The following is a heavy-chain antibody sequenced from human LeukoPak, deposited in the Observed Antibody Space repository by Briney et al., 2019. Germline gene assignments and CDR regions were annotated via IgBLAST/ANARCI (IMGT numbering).Heavy chain of an antibody. CDR2: INHSGRT. CDR1: GGYFSGYY. Sequence: KPSETLSLTCAVYGGYFSGYYWSWIRQPPGKGLEWIGEINHSGRTNYNPSLKSRVTISVDTSKNQFSLKLSSVTAADTAVYYCARVSGSYYYDSSGYHIYYYGMDVWGQGTTVTVSS. CDR3: ARVSGSYYYDSSGYHIYYYGMDV. V-gene: IGHV4-34*01. D-gene: IGHD3-22*01. J-gene: IGHJ6*02.